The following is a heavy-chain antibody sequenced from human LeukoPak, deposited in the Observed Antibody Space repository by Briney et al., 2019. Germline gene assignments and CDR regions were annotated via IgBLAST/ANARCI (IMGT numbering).Heavy chain of an antibody. CDR2: ISWNSGSI. Sequence: PGGSLGLSCAASGFTFDDYAMHWVRQAPGKGLEWVSGISWNSGSIGYADSVKGRFTISRDNAKNSLYLQMNSLRAEDTALYYCAKATGYSSGWYGDWGQGTLVTVSS. CDR1: GFTFDDYA. D-gene: IGHD6-19*01. J-gene: IGHJ4*02. CDR3: AKATGYSSGWYGD. V-gene: IGHV3-9*01.